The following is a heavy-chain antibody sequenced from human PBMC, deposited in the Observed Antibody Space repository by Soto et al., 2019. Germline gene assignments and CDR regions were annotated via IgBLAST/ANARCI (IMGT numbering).Heavy chain of an antibody. CDR1: GGTFSTYP. D-gene: IGHD4-4*01. J-gene: IGHJ1*01. Sequence: QVQLVQSGAGVKKPGSSVKVSCKASGGTFSTYPISWVRQAPGQGLEWMGGINPIFGTANYAQKLQGRVTITADEATTKAYMQLSSLRSDDTSVYYCARLRASNCEAYQQWGQGTLVTVSS. V-gene: IGHV1-69*12. CDR2: INPIFGTA. CDR3: ARLRASNCEAYQQ.